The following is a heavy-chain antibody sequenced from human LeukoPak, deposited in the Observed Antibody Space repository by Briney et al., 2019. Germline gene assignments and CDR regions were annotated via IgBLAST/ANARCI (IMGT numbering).Heavy chain of an antibody. Sequence: GGSLRLSCAASGFTFSSYSMTWVRQAPGKGLEWVSSFTSRSRSIYYADSVKGRFTISRDNSKNTLYLQMNSLRAEDTAVYYCARAAGRSGWYSTDYWGQGTLVTVSS. CDR2: FTSRSRSI. CDR3: ARAAGRSGWYSTDY. J-gene: IGHJ4*02. CDR1: GFTFSSYS. V-gene: IGHV3-21*01. D-gene: IGHD6-19*01.